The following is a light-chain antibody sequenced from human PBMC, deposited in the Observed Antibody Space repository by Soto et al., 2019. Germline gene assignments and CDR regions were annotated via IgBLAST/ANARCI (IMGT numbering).Light chain of an antibody. J-gene: IGKJ4*01. CDR1: QSVSSDY. CDR2: RAS. CDR3: QQYGSSPLT. V-gene: IGKV3-20*01. Sequence: EIVLTQSPGTLSLSPGERATLSCRASQSVSSDYLAWYQQKPGQTPKVLIYRASSMATGIPDRFSGSGSGTDFTLTISRLEPEDFAVYYCQQYGSSPLTFGGGTKVEIQ.